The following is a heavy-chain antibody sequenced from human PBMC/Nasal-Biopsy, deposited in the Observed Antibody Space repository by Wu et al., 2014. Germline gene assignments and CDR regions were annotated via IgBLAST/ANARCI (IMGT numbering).Heavy chain of an antibody. Sequence: TLSLTCAVSGASISTSSWTWIRQSPGKGLEWIANFYHTGSAKYNPSLRGRVTISVDTSKNTFSLKLTSVTAADTALYYCARDRPTVTTMAGWGGDVFDIWGQGTMVTVSS. CDR3: ARDRPTVTTMAGWGGDVFDI. CDR1: GASISTSS. CDR2: FYHTGSA. J-gene: IGHJ3*02. D-gene: IGHD4-17*01. V-gene: IGHV4-59*01.